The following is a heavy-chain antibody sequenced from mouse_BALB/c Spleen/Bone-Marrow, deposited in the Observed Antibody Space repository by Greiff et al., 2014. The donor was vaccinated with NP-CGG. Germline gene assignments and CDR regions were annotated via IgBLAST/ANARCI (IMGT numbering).Heavy chain of an antibody. CDR2: ISDGGSYT. J-gene: IGHJ4*01. Sequence: EVKLVESGGGLVKPGGSLKLSCAASGFTFSDYYMYWVRQTPEKRLEWVATISDGGSYTYYPDSVKGRFTILRDIAKNNLYLQMSSLKSEDTAMYYCARDRGVQGYAMDYWGQGTSVTVSS. V-gene: IGHV5-4*02. CDR1: GFTFSDYY. D-gene: IGHD2-14*01. CDR3: ARDRGVQGYAMDY.